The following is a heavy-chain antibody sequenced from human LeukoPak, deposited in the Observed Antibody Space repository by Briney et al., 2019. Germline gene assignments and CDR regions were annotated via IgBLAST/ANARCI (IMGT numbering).Heavy chain of an antibody. D-gene: IGHD4-17*01. J-gene: IGHJ6*02. CDR2: ISGSGGST. Sequence: GGSLRLSCAVSGFTFSSYAMSWVRQAPGKGLERVSAISGSGGSTSYADPVKGRFTISRDNSKNTLYLQMNSPRAEDTAVYYCAKRGDGEPYGMDVWRQGTTVTVS. CDR1: GFTFSSYA. V-gene: IGHV3-23*01. CDR3: AKRGDGEPYGMDV.